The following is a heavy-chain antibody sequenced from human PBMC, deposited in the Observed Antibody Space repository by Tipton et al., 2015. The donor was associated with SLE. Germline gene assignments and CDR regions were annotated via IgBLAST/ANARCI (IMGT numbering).Heavy chain of an antibody. Sequence: TLSLTCTVSGGSISSSSYYWGWIRQPPGKGLEWIGSIYYSGSTYYSPSLKSRVTISVDTSKNQFSLKLSSVTAADTAVYYCAGSSWASHFDYWGQGTLVTVSS. CDR2: IYYSGST. J-gene: IGHJ4*02. CDR3: AGSSWASHFDY. CDR1: GGSISSSSYY. V-gene: IGHV4-39*07. D-gene: IGHD6-13*01.